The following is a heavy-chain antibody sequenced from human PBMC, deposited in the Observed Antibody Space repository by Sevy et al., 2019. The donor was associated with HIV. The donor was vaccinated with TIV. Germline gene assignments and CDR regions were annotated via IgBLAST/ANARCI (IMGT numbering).Heavy chain of an antibody. V-gene: IGHV5-51*01. CDR1: GYSFTSYW. D-gene: IGHD2-2*01. CDR2: IYPGDSDT. CDR3: ARIVRGCSSTGCFYYYMDV. Sequence: GESLKISCKGSGYSFTSYWIGWVRQMPGKGLEWMGIIYPGDSDTRYSPSFQGQVTISADKSISTAYLQWRSLKASDTGMYYCARIVRGCSSTGCFYYYMDVWGKWTTVTVSS. J-gene: IGHJ6*03.